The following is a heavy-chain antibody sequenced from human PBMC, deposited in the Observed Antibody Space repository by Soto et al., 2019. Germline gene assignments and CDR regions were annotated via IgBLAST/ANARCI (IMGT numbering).Heavy chain of an antibody. CDR1: GFTFRSYG. D-gene: IGHD3-10*01. V-gene: IGHV3-30*18. Sequence: PGGSLRLSCAASGFTFRSYGMHWVRQAPGKGLEWVAVISNDGGNKYSADSVKGRFTISRDNSKNTLYLQMNSLRAEDTAVYYCAKDSGRGSADYYFDYCGHGTLVTVPS. CDR3: AKDSGRGSADYYFDY. CDR2: ISNDGGNK. J-gene: IGHJ4*01.